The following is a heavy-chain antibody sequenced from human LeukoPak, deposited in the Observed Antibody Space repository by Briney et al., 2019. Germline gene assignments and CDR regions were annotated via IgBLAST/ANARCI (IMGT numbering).Heavy chain of an antibody. D-gene: IGHD3-22*01. V-gene: IGHV3-23*01. CDR3: ARSYYYDSSGYYSLQGVFFDY. J-gene: IGHJ4*02. CDR1: GFTFSSYA. Sequence: PGGSLRLSCAASGFTFSSYAMSWVRQAPGKGLEWVSAISGSGGSTYYADSVKGRFTISRDNSKNTLYLQMNSLRAEDTAVYYCARSYYYDSSGYYSLQGVFFDYWGQGTLVTVSS. CDR2: ISGSGGST.